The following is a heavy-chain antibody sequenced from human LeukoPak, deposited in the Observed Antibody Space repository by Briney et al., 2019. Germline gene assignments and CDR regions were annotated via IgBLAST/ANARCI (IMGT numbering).Heavy chain of an antibody. CDR1: GFTFSSYA. V-gene: IGHV3-30-3*01. Sequence: GGSLRLSCAASGFTFSSYAMHWVRQAPGKGLEWVAVISYDGSNKYYADSVKGRFTISRDNSKNTLYLQMSSLRAEDTAVYYCARAPRTAANFDYWGQGTLVTVSS. D-gene: IGHD6-13*01. J-gene: IGHJ4*02. CDR3: ARAPRTAANFDY. CDR2: ISYDGSNK.